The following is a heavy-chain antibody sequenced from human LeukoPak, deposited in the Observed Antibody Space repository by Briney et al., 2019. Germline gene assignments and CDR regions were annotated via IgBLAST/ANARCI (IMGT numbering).Heavy chain of an antibody. CDR2: ISSSSSYI. V-gene: IGHV3-21*01. D-gene: IGHD2-21*02. CDR1: GFTFSSYS. Sequence: PGGSLRLSCAASGFTFSSYSMNWVRQAPGKGLEWVSSISSSSSYIYYADSVKGRFTVSRDNAKNSVYLQMNSLRAEDTALYYCAREMKNCGGDCLDSWGQGTLVTVSS. J-gene: IGHJ4*02. CDR3: AREMKNCGGDCLDS.